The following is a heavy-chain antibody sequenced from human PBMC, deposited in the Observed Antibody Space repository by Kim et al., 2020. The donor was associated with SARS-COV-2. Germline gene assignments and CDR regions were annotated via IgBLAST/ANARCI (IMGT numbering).Heavy chain of an antibody. D-gene: IGHD6-13*01. V-gene: IGHV3-7*03. CDR2: IKQDGSEK. CDR3: ARDHPFLEIAPPDV. Sequence: GGSLRLSCSVSGFTFTHYWMSWVRQAPGKGLEWVANIKQDGSEKYYLDSVKGRFTISRDNAKNSLFLQMNSLRADDTAIYYCARDHPFLEIAPPDVWGRG. J-gene: IGHJ6*02. CDR1: GFTFTHYW.